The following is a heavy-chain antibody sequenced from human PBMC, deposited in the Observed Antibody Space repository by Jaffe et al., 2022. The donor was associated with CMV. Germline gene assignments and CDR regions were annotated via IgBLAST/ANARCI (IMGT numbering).Heavy chain of an antibody. V-gene: IGHV4-4*07. CDR2: IYTSGST. CDR3: AKAVPHVYCSGGSCYSGGGDAFDI. CDR1: GGSISSYY. Sequence: QVQLQESGPGLVKPSETLSLTCTVSGGSISSYYWSWIRQPAGKGLEWIGRIYTSGSTNYNPSLKSRVTMSVDTSKNQFSLKLSSVTAADTAVYYCAKAVPHVYCSGGSCYSGGGDAFDIWGQGTMVTVSS. J-gene: IGHJ3*02. D-gene: IGHD2-15*01.